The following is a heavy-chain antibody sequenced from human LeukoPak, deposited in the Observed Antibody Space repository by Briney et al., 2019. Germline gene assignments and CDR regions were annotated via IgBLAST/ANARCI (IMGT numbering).Heavy chain of an antibody. D-gene: IGHD6-13*01. V-gene: IGHV4-34*01. CDR3: ARRIAAAGTRGGVNFDY. CDR1: GGSFSGYY. Sequence: SETLSLTCAVYGGSFSGYYWSWIRQPPGKGLEWIGEINHSGSTNYNPSLKRRVTISVDTSKNQFSLKLSSVTAADTAVYYCARRIAAAGTRGGVNFDYWGQGTLVTVSS. J-gene: IGHJ4*02. CDR2: INHSGST.